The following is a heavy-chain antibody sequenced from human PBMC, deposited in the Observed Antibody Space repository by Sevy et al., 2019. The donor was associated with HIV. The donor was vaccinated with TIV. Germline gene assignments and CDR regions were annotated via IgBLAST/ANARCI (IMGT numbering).Heavy chain of an antibody. CDR3: ARDTKPPPDY. CDR1: GFTFSDYY. J-gene: IGHJ4*01. D-gene: IGHD3-3*01. CDR2: ISSSGSTI. Sequence: GGSLRLSCAASGFTFSDYYMSWIRQAPGKGLEWVSYISSSGSTIYYSDSVKGRFTISSDNDKNSLYLQMNSLRAEDTAVYYCARDTKPPPDYWGHGTLVTVSS. V-gene: IGHV3-11*01.